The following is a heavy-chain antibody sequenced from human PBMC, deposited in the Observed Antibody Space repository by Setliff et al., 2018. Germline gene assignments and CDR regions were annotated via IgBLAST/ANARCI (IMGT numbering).Heavy chain of an antibody. CDR3: ARVGRGYSGYASSAFDI. CDR1: GGSISSYY. J-gene: IGHJ3*02. V-gene: IGHV4-59*01. Sequence: PSETLSLTCTVSGGSISSYYWSWIRQPPGKGLEWIGYIYYSRSTNYNPSLKSRVTISVDTSKNQFSLKLSSVTAADTAVYYCARVGRGYSGYASSAFDIWGQGTMVTVSS. CDR2: IYYSRST. D-gene: IGHD5-12*01.